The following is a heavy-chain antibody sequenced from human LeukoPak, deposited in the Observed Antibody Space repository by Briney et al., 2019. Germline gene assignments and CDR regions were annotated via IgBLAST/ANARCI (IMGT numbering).Heavy chain of an antibody. V-gene: IGHV1-2*02. J-gene: IGHJ4*02. D-gene: IGHD3-16*01. CDR2: INPNSGDT. Sequence: APVKVSCKASGYTFTDYYMHWVRQAPGQGLEWMGWINPNSGDTNYAQKFQGRVTMTRDTSISTAYMELSRLRSDDTAVYYCARPPTFGGVNPFDCWGQGTLVTVSS. CDR1: GYTFTDYY. CDR3: ARPPTFGGVNPFDC.